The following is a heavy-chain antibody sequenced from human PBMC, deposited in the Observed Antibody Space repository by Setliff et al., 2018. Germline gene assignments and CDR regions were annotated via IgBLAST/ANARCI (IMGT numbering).Heavy chain of an antibody. CDR1: GGTFSDYY. CDR3: VRMSGFLYMDV. Sequence: PSETLSLTCTAYGGTFSDYYWTWIRQTPGKGLEWIGEINHRGSTKYNPSLKSRVTISIDTSKNQFSLNLRSVTAADTAVYYCVRMSGFLYMDVWGKGTTVTVSS. D-gene: IGHD3-3*01. V-gene: IGHV4-34*08. CDR2: INHRGST. J-gene: IGHJ6*03.